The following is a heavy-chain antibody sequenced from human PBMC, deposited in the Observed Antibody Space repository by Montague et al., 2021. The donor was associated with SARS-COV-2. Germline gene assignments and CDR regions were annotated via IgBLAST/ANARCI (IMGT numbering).Heavy chain of an antibody. V-gene: IGHV4-59*01. D-gene: IGHD3-3*01. CDR2: IYYSGST. J-gene: IGHJ5*02. CDR3: ARVSHITIFGVVGWFDP. CDR1: GGSISSYY. Sequence: SETLSLTCTVSGGSISSYYWSWIRQPPGKGLEWIGYIYYSGSTNYNPSLKSRVTISVDTSKNQFSLKLSSVTAADTAVYYCARVSHITIFGVVGWFDPWGQGTLVTVSS.